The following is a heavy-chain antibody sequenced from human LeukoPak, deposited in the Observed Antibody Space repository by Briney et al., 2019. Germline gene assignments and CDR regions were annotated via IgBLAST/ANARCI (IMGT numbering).Heavy chain of an antibody. CDR1: GFTFSSYG. D-gene: IGHD6-13*01. V-gene: IGHV3-30*18. Sequence: PGGSLRLSCAASGFTFSSYGMHWVRQAPGKGLEWVAVISYDGSNKYYADSVKGRFTISRDNSKNTLYLQMNSLRAEDTAVYYCAKDQGGYSSPAYWGQGTLVTVSS. CDR2: ISYDGSNK. J-gene: IGHJ4*02. CDR3: AKDQGGYSSPAY.